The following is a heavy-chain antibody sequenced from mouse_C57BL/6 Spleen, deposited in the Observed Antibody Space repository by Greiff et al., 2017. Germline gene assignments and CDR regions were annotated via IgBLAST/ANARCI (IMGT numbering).Heavy chain of an antibody. CDR3: ARSKDYGNYVPAY. D-gene: IGHD2-1*01. V-gene: IGHV5-17*01. CDR1: GFTFSDYG. J-gene: IGHJ3*01. Sequence: EVKLVESGGGLVKPGGSLKLSCAASGFTFSDYGMHWVRQAPEKGLEWVAYISSGSSTIYYADTVKGRFTISRDNAKNTLFLQMTSLRSEDTAMYYCARSKDYGNYVPAYWGQGTLVTVSA. CDR2: ISSGSSTI.